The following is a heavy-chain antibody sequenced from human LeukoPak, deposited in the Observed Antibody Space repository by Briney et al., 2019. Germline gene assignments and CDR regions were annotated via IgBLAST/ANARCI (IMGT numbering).Heavy chain of an antibody. D-gene: IGHD3-22*01. J-gene: IGHJ4*02. CDR2: IYYSGST. CDR3: ARDGLRDSSGYYYDYFDY. V-gene: IGHV4-39*07. CDR1: GGSISSSSYY. Sequence: SETLSLTCTVSGGSISSSSYYWGWIRQPPGKGLEWIGSIYYSGSTYYNPSLKSRVTISVDTSKNQFSLKLSSVTAADTAVYYCARDGLRDSSGYYYDYFDYWGQGTLVTVSS.